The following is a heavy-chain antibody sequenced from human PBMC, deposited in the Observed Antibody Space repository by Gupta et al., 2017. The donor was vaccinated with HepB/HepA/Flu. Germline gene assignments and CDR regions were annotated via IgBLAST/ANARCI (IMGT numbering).Heavy chain of an antibody. V-gene: IGHV2-5*02. CDR1: GFSLSTSGVG. CDR2: IYWDDDK. Sequence: QITLKESGPTLVKPTQTPTLTCSFSGFSLSTSGVGVGWIRQPPGKALEWLALIYWDDDKRYSPSLENRITLTKDTSKNQVVLEMTNMDPVDTATYYCAHRTTSNWYYFDFWGQGTLVTVSS. D-gene: IGHD2-2*01. CDR3: AHRTTSNWYYFDF. J-gene: IGHJ4*02.